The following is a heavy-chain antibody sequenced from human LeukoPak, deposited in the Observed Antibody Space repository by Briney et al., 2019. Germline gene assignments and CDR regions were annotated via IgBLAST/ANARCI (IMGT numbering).Heavy chain of an antibody. V-gene: IGHV5-51*01. CDR3: ARGSPHDYGDYVDAFDI. Sequence: GESLKISCKGSGYSFTSYWIGWVRQMPGKGLEWMGIIYPGESDTRYSPSFQGQVTISADKSISTAYLQWSSLKASDTAMYYCARGSPHDYGDYVDAFDIWGPGTMVTVSS. CDR1: GYSFTSYW. D-gene: IGHD4-17*01. J-gene: IGHJ3*02. CDR2: IYPGESDT.